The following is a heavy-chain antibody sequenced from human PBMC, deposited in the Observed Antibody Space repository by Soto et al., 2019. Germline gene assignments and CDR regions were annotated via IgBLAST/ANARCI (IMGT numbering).Heavy chain of an antibody. D-gene: IGHD3-10*01. CDR3: ARAPSGPAPRWGV. V-gene: IGHV4-30-2*01. J-gene: IGHJ6*02. CDR1: NGSISSGGYS. CDR2: IYPTGKT. Sequence: QLQLQESGSGLVKPSQTLSLTCTVSNGSISSGGYSWSWIRQTPGKGLEWIGYIYPTGKTYYNPSLTNRATLAIDTSQNQFALQLASVTAADTAVYYGARAPSGPAPRWGVWGHGTTVTVSS.